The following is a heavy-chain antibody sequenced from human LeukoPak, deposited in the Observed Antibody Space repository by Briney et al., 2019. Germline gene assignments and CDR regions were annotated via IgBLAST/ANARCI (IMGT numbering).Heavy chain of an antibody. CDR2: IIPILGIA. V-gene: IGHV1-69*04. J-gene: IGHJ4*02. CDR3: ARAFSLKFTNLFDY. D-gene: IGHD2/OR15-2a*01. Sequence: SVKVSCKASGYTFTSYYMHWVRQAPGQGLEWMGRIIPILGIANYAQKFQGRVTITADKSTSTAYMELSSLRSEDTAVYYCARAFSLKFTNLFDYWGQGTLVTVSS. CDR1: GYTFTSYY.